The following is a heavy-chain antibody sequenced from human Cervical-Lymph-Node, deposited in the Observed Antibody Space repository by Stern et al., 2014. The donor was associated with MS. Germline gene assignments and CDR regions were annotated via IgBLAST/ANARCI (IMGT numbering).Heavy chain of an antibody. CDR2: IYPGDSDT. Sequence: EVQLEESGAEVKKPGESLKISCKGSGYSFTNYWIGWVRQMPGKGLEWMGVIYPGDSDTRYSPSFQGRVPISADKSISTAYLQWSSLKASDTAMYYCARHRQQTLYGMDVWGQGTTVTVSS. V-gene: IGHV5-51*01. J-gene: IGHJ6*02. CDR3: ARHRQQTLYGMDV. D-gene: IGHD6-13*01. CDR1: GYSFTNYW.